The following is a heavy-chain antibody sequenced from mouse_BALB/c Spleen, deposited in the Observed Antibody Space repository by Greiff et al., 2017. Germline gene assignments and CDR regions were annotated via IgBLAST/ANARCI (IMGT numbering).Heavy chain of an antibody. CDR3: ARCCYYGSSLYAMDY. Sequence: QVQLQQSAAELARPGASVKMSCKASGYTFTSYTMHWVKQRPGQGLEWIGYINPSSGYTEYNQKFKDKTTLTADKSSSTAYMQLSSLTSEDSAVYYCARCCYYGSSLYAMDYWGQGTSVTVSS. V-gene: IGHV1-4*02. J-gene: IGHJ4*01. CDR1: GYTFTSYT. CDR2: INPSSGYT. D-gene: IGHD1-1*01.